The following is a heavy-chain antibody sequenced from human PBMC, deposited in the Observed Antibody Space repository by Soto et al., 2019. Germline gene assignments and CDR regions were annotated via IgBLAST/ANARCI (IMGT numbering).Heavy chain of an antibody. D-gene: IGHD3-16*01. CDR1: GDTISTGGYS. V-gene: IGHV4-30-2*01. CDR2: TYHSGHP. Sequence: QLQLQESGSRLVKSSETLSLTCAVSGDTISTGGYSWAWIRQPPGKPLEWIGHTYHSGHPYYNPSLKTRVITSVDRSMIQFSQNLCSVIAADPAVYYCSSETYYDYVGYFDPWGQGTLVTVSS. CDR3: SSETYYDYVGYFDP. J-gene: IGHJ5*02.